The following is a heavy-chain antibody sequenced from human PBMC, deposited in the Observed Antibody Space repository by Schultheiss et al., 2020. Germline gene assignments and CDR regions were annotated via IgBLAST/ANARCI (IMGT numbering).Heavy chain of an antibody. CDR1: GYSISSGYY. V-gene: IGHV4-38-2*02. CDR2: MYHSGST. Sequence: GSLRLSCAVSGYSISSGYYWGWIRQPPGKGLEWIGEMYHSGSTNYNPSLKTRVTVSVDKSQNQFSLKLSSVTAADTAVYYCARDPGQQQLVLWGQGTLVTVSS. J-gene: IGHJ4*02. D-gene: IGHD6-13*01. CDR3: ARDPGQQQLVL.